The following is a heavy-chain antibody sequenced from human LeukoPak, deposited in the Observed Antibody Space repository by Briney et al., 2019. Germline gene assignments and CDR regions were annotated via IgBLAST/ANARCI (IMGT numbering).Heavy chain of an antibody. Sequence: SVKVSCKASGGTFSSYAISWVRQAPGQGLEWMGGIIPIFGTANYAQKFQGRVTITTDESTSTAYMELSSLRSEDTAVYYCARGWDYGNNWFDPWGQGTLVTVSS. V-gene: IGHV1-69*05. CDR2: IIPIFGTA. CDR3: ARGWDYGNNWFDP. D-gene: IGHD4-17*01. CDR1: GGTFSSYA. J-gene: IGHJ5*02.